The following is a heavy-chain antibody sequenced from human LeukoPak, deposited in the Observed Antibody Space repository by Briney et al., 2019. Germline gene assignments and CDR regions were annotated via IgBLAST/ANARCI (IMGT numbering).Heavy chain of an antibody. CDR1: GFTFGDYA. V-gene: IGHV3-43*02. CDR2: IRGDGRTT. J-gene: IGHJ4*02. CDR3: EKDAVAGTWLHY. Sequence: GGSLRLSCAASGFTFGDYAMHWVRQAPGKGLEWVSLIRGDGRTTSYAGSVKGRFTISRDNSKNSLYLQMSSLRGEDTAMYYCEKDAVAGTWLHYWGQGTLVTVSS. D-gene: IGHD6-19*01.